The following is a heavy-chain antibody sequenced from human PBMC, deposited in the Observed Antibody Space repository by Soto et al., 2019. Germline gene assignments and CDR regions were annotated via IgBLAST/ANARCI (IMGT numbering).Heavy chain of an antibody. CDR1: GGSISSYY. CDR2: IFYSGNT. J-gene: IGHJ4*02. Sequence: SETLSLTCSVSGGSISSYYWSWIRQPPGKGLEWIGYIFYSGNTNYNPSLKSRVTISVDTSKNQFSLQLSSVTAADTAVYYCARMNDYVWGNYRVFDYWGQGTLVTVYS. D-gene: IGHD3-16*02. V-gene: IGHV4-59*01. CDR3: ARMNDYVWGNYRVFDY.